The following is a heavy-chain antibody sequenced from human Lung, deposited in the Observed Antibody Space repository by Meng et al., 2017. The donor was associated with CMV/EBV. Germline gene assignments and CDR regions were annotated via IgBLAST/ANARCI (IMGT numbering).Heavy chain of an antibody. V-gene: IGHV4-30-4*08. CDR3: ARSRAGAATPSPDY. CDR2: IYYSEST. D-gene: IGHD2-15*01. Sequence: SETLSLTCTVSGASISGGDLYWSWIRQPPGKGLEWIGYIYYSESTYFKSSLRSRVTISDDTSKNQFSLRLTSVTAADTAVYYCARSRAGAATPSPDYWGQGTLVTVSS. J-gene: IGHJ4*02. CDR1: GASISGGDLY.